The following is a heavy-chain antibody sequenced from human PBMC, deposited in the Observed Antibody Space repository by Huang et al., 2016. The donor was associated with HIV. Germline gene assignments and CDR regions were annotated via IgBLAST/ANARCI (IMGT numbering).Heavy chain of an antibody. CDR3: AREIMISFGGPFDP. CDR1: GGSFSSYY. V-gene: IGHV4-34*01. J-gene: IGHJ5*02. D-gene: IGHD3-16*01. Sequence: QVQLHQWGAGLLKPSETLSLTCAVYGGSFSSYYWNWIRQSPGKGLAWIGQINHRGTTTYNPALKSRVTMSVDTSKTQFSLKLNAVTAADTAVYYCAREIMISFGGPFDPWGQGTLVTVSS. CDR2: INHRGTT.